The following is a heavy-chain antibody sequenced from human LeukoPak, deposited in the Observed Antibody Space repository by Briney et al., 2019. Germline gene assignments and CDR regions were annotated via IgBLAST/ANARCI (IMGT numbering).Heavy chain of an antibody. CDR3: AKGDTYYDLLTCFDF. Sequence: PGGSLRLSCAASGLDFSSYGMSWVRQSPGKGLEWVSTFSASSTSTYYADSVKGRFTISRDNSKNTLYLQMNSLRDEDTAVYYCAKGDTYYDLLTCFDFWGPGTLVTVSS. CDR2: FSASSTST. J-gene: IGHJ4*02. D-gene: IGHD3-9*01. V-gene: IGHV3-23*01. CDR1: GLDFSSYG.